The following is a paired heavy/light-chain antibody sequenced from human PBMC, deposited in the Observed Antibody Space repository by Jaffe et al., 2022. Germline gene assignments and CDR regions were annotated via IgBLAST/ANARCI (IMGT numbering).Heavy chain of an antibody. CDR3: AFRTHASYSSSWSYYYYYMDV. V-gene: IGHV1-69*01. CDR1: GGTFSSYA. D-gene: IGHD6-13*01. CDR2: IIPIFGTA. J-gene: IGHJ6*03. Sequence: QVQLVQSGAEVKKPGSSVKVSCKASGGTFSSYAISWVRQAPGQGLEWMGGIIPIFGTANYAQKFQGRVTITADESTSTAYMELSSLRSEDTAVYYCAFRTHASYSSSWSYYYYYMDVWGKGTTVTVSS.
Light chain of an antibody. J-gene: IGKJ4*01. V-gene: IGKV1-13*02. CDR2: DAS. Sequence: AIQLTQSPSSLSASVGDRVTITCRASQGISSALAWYQQKPGKAPKLLIYDASSLESGVPSRFSGSGSGTDFTLTISSLQPEDFATYYCQQFNSYPHELTFGGGTKVEIK. CDR1: QGISSA. CDR3: QQFNSYPHELT.